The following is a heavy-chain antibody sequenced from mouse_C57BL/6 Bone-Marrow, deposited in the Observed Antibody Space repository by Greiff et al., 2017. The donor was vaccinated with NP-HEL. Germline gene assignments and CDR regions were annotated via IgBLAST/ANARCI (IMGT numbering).Heavy chain of an antibody. CDR1: GFTFSSYT. D-gene: IGHD2-1*01. CDR2: ISGGGGNT. Sequence: EVMLVESGGGLVKPGGSLKLSCAASGFTFSSYTMSWVRQTPEKRLEWVATISGGGGNTYYPDSVKGRFTISRDNAKNTLYLQMSSLRSEDTALYYCARQRVTRDYYAMDYWGQGTSVTVSS. J-gene: IGHJ4*01. CDR3: ARQRVTRDYYAMDY. V-gene: IGHV5-9*01.